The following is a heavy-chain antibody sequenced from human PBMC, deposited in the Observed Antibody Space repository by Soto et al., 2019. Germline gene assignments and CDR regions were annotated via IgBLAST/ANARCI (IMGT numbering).Heavy chain of an antibody. CDR2: ISYDGSNK. D-gene: IGHD5-18*01. Sequence: GGSLRLSCAASGFTFSSYGMHWVRQAPGKGLEWVAVISYDGSNKYYADSVKGRFTISRDNSKNTLYLQMNSLRAEDTAVYYWASQNEIELDTAMVTDYYYYGMDVWGQGTTVTVSS. CDR1: GFTFSSYG. V-gene: IGHV3-30*03. J-gene: IGHJ6*02. CDR3: ASQNEIELDTAMVTDYYYYGMDV.